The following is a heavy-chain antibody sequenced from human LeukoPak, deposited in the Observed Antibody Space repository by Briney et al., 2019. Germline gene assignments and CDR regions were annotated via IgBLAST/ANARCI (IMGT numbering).Heavy chain of an antibody. Sequence: ASVKVSCKTSGYTFTSYDINWLRQATGQGPEWMGRVSPNSGDSDYAQKFQGRVTMTRNTSISTAYMELSSLRSEDTAVYYCARRAYVDTAMRYYYYMDVWGKGTTVTVSS. CDR2: VSPNSGDS. CDR3: ARRAYVDTAMRYYYYMDV. J-gene: IGHJ6*03. D-gene: IGHD5-18*01. CDR1: GYTFTSYD. V-gene: IGHV1-8*01.